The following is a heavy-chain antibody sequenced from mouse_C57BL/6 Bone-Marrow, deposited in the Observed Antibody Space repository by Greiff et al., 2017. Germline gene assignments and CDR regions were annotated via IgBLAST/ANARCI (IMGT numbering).Heavy chain of an antibody. CDR2: IRLKSDNYAT. CDR1: GFTFSNYW. J-gene: IGHJ3*01. Sequence: EVKLEESGGGLVQPGGSMKLSCVASGFTFSNYWMNWVRQSPEKGLEWVAQIRLKSDNYATHYAESVKGRFTISRDDSKSSVYLQMNNLRAEDTGIYYCTVSTMVTEGFAYWGQGTLVTVSA. V-gene: IGHV6-3*01. CDR3: TVSTMVTEGFAY. D-gene: IGHD2-2*01.